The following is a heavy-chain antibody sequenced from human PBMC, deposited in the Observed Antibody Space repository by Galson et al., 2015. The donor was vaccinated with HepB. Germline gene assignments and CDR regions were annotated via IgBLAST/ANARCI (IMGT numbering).Heavy chain of an antibody. CDR3: ARDLHSSGWYNDAFDI. CDR1: GGTFSSYA. J-gene: IGHJ3*02. D-gene: IGHD6-19*01. CDR2: IIPIFGTA. Sequence: SVKVSCKASGGTFSSYAISWVRQAPGQGLEWMGGIIPIFGTANYAQKFQGRVTITADESTSTAYMELSSLRSEDTAVYYCARDLHSSGWYNDAFDIWGQGTMVTVSS. V-gene: IGHV1-69*13.